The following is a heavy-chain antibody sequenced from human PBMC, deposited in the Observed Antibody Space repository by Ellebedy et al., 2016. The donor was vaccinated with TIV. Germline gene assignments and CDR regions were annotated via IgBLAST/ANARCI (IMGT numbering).Heavy chain of an antibody. Sequence: MPSETLSLTCTVSGGSISSYYWSWIRQPPGKGLEWIGFIYYSGSTKYNPSLKSRVTISVDTSKNQFSLKLSSVTAADTAVYYCARAQESGYYQNYFDFWGQGTLVTVSS. CDR3: ARAQESGYYQNYFDF. V-gene: IGHV4-59*01. CDR1: GGSISSYY. J-gene: IGHJ4*02. CDR2: IYYSGST. D-gene: IGHD3-22*01.